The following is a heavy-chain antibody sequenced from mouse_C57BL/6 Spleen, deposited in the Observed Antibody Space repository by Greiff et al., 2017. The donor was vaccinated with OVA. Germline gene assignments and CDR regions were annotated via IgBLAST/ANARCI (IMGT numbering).Heavy chain of an antibody. V-gene: IGHV1-50*01. Sequence: QVQLQQPGAELVKPGASVKLSCKASGSTFTSYWMQWVKQRPGQGLEWIGEIDPSDSYTNYNQKFKGKATLTVDTSSSTAYMQLSSLTSEDSAVYYCAVRTGTGAMDYWGQGTSVTVSS. CDR2: IDPSDSYT. CDR3: AVRTGTGAMDY. CDR1: GSTFTSYW. J-gene: IGHJ4*01. D-gene: IGHD4-1*01.